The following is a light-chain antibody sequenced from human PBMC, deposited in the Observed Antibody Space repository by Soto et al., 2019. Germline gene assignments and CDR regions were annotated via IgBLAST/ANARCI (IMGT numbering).Light chain of an antibody. CDR2: GAS. Sequence: EIVFTQSPGTLSLSPGERATLSCRASQSVSSRYLAWYQQKPGQAPRLLIYGASTRANGIPARFSGSGSGTELNLTLSSLQSEDFAFYVGQPYDDWLRLTFGGGTQVDIK. CDR1: QSVSSRY. V-gene: IGKV3-15*01. J-gene: IGKJ4*01. CDR3: QPYDDWLRLT.